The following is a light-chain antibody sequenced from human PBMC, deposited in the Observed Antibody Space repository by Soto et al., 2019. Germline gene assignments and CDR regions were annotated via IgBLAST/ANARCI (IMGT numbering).Light chain of an antibody. CDR1: QSISSY. CDR3: QQSYSTPYT. Sequence: DIQMTQSPSSLSTSVGDRVTITCRASQSISSYLNWYQQKPGKAPKFLIYAASSLQSGVPSRFTGSGSGTDFTLTISSLQPEDFATYDCQQSYSTPYTFGQGTKLVIK. CDR2: AAS. V-gene: IGKV1-39*01. J-gene: IGKJ2*01.